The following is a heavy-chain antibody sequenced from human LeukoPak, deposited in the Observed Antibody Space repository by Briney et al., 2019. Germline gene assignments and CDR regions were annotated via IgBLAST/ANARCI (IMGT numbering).Heavy chain of an antibody. CDR3: ARRKVMVAASTDAFDI. D-gene: IGHD2-15*01. CDR1: GFTFSSYW. J-gene: IGHJ3*02. CDR2: IKQDGSEK. Sequence: GGSLRLSCAASGFTFSSYWMSWVRQAPGKGLEWVANIKQDGSEKYYVDSVKGRFTISRDNAKNSLYLQMNSLRAEDTAVYYCARRKVMVAASTDAFDIWGQGTMVTVSS. V-gene: IGHV3-7*01.